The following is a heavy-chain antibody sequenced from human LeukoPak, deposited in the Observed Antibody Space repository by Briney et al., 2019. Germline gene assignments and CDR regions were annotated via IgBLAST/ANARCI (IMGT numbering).Heavy chain of an antibody. J-gene: IGHJ4*02. D-gene: IGHD1-26*01. CDR3: AKDRGLVGSTPSNFDY. CDR2: ICGSGGST. V-gene: IGHV3-23*01. CDR1: GFTFSSYA. Sequence: GGSLRLSCAASGFTFSSYAMHWVRQAPGKGLEWVSGICGSGGSTYYADSVKGRFTISRDNSKKTVYLQMNSLRAEDTAVYYCAKDRGLVGSTPSNFDYWGQGTLVTVSS.